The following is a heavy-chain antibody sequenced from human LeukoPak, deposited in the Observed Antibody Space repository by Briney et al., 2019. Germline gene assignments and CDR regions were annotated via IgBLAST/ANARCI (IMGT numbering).Heavy chain of an antibody. CDR3: AKVAYNWISYGPFDY. D-gene: IGHD1-20*01. V-gene: IGHV3-21*04. CDR2: ISSSSIYI. CDR1: GFTFSHYR. Sequence: PGGSLRLSCAASGFTFSHYRMNWVRQAPGKGLEWVSSISSSSIYIYYADSLKGRFTISRDNAKNSLYLQMNSLRAEDTAVYYCAKVAYNWISYGPFDYWGQGTLVTVSS. J-gene: IGHJ4*02.